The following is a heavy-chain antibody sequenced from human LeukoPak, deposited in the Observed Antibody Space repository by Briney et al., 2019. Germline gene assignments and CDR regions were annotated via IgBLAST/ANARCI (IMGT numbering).Heavy chain of an antibody. CDR1: GGSISSYY. CDR2: IYYSGST. V-gene: IGHV4-59*01. CDR3: ASDYGSGSYRFDF. J-gene: IGHJ4*02. D-gene: IGHD3-10*01. Sequence: KPSETLSLTCTVSGGSISSYYWSWIRQPPGKGLEWIEYIYYSGSTNYNPSLKSRVTISVDTSKNQFSLKLSSVTAADTAVYYCASDYGSGSYRFDFWGQGTLVSVSS.